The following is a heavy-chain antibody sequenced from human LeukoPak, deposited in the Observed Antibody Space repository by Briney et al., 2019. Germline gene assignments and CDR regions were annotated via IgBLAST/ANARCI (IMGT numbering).Heavy chain of an antibody. Sequence: SETLSLTCTVSGGSISSYYWSWIRQPPGKGLEWIGYIYYSGSTNYNPSLKSRVTISVDTSKNQFSLKLSSVTAADTAVYYCAALGVIAPYDAFDIWGQGTMVTVSS. CDR2: IYYSGST. D-gene: IGHD2-21*01. J-gene: IGHJ3*02. V-gene: IGHV4-59*08. CDR3: AALGVIAPYDAFDI. CDR1: GGSISSYY.